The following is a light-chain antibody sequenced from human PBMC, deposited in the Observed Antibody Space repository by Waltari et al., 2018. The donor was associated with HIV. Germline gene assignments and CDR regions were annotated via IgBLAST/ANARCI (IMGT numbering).Light chain of an antibody. CDR1: SSNIGNNY. CDR3: GTWDSSLSGGV. J-gene: IGLJ3*02. V-gene: IGLV1-51*02. CDR2: ENN. Sequence: QSVLTQPPSVSAAPGQKVTMSCSGSSSNIGNNYVSWYQQFPGTAPKLLIYENNKRPSGIPDRFSGSKSGTSATLGITGLQTGDDADYYCGTWDSSLSGGVFGGGTKLTVL.